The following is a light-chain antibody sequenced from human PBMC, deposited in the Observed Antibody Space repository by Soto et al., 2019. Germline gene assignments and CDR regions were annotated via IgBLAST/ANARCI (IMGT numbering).Light chain of an antibody. J-gene: IGKJ4*01. Sequence: DIQMTQSPSSLSASVGDIVTITCRASQSISSYLNWYQQKPGKAPKLLIYAASTLQRGVPSRFSGSGSGTDFTLTISRLEPEDFAVYYCQQYGSSPLTFGGGTKVDIK. V-gene: IGKV1-39*01. CDR2: AAS. CDR3: QQYGSSPLT. CDR1: QSISSY.